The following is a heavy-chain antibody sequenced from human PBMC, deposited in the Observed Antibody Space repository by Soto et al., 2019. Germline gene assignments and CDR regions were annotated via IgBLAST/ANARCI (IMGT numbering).Heavy chain of an antibody. V-gene: IGHV3-15*01. D-gene: IGHD2-15*01. Sequence: EVQLVESGGGLVKPGRSLRLSCAASGFTFTNAWMTWVRQAPGKGLEWVGRIRSKTDGGKADVAAPVKGRFTISRDEAKNMLCQEMSRLKTEHTGVYHCSTMGYYIGTISFSVVDSWGKGNRFTVSS. J-gene: IGHJ4*02. CDR2: IRSKTDGGKA. CDR1: GFTFTNAW. CDR3: STMGYYIGTISFSVVDS.